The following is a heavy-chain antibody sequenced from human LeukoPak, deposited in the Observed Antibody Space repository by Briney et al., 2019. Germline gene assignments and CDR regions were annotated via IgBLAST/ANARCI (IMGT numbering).Heavy chain of an antibody. CDR3: ANWGSAFDI. Sequence: PGGSLRLSCAASWFTVSSNYMSWVRQAPGKGLVWVSRIYSDGSGTSYADSVKGRFTISRDNAKNTLFLQMNSLRAEDTAVYYCANWGSAFDIWGQGTMVIVSS. D-gene: IGHD7-27*01. CDR2: IYSDGSGT. CDR1: WFTVSSNY. J-gene: IGHJ3*02. V-gene: IGHV3-74*01.